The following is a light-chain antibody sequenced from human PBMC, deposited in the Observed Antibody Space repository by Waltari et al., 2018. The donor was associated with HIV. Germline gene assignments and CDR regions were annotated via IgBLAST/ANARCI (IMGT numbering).Light chain of an antibody. J-gene: IGKJ5*01. V-gene: IGKV3-11*01. CDR1: QSVRNY. CDR3: QQRSNWPPIT. CDR2: ETS. Sequence: EIVLTQSPATLSLSPGERATLSCRASQSVRNYLAWYQHKPGQSPRLLIYETSKRATGTAARFSVGSGTDFSLTISSLEPEDVGVYYCQQRSNWPPITFGQGTRVEIK.